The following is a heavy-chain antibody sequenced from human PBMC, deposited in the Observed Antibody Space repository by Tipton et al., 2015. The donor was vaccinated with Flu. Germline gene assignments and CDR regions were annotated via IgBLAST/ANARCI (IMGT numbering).Heavy chain of an antibody. CDR2: IHYSGTT. J-gene: IGHJ4*02. D-gene: IGHD3-10*01. CDR1: GDSIASFVHF. V-gene: IGHV4-31*03. CDR3: ARRGTYFFDI. Sequence: TLSLTCSVSGDSIASFVHFWSWIRQHPGKGLEWIAYIHYSGTTYYNPSLKNRVTMSLDTSKNQFSLNLRSVTAADTAVYYCARRGTYFFDIWGQGTLVPVSS.